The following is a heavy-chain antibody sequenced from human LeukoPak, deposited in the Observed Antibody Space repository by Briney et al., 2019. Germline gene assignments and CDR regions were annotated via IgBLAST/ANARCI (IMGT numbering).Heavy chain of an antibody. J-gene: IGHJ4*02. D-gene: IGHD3-9*01. CDR1: GGSFSGYY. Sequence: SETQSLTCAVYGGSFSGYYWSWIRQPPGKGLEWIGEINHSGNTNYNPSLKSRVTISVDTSKNHFSLNLSSVTAADTAIYYCAARDILTGLHDYWGQGTLVTVSS. CDR2: INHSGNT. CDR3: AARDILTGLHDY. V-gene: IGHV4-34*01.